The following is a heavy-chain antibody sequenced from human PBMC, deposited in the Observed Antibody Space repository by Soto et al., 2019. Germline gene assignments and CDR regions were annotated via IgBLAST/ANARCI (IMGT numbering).Heavy chain of an antibody. CDR3: ARDRLARGIPVAGRIDY. V-gene: IGHV3-21*01. J-gene: IGHJ4*02. Sequence: PGGSLRLSCAASGFIFSQYSMNWVRQAPGKGLEWVSSISSTGALMYYADSVKGRFTISRDDADNSLYLQMNSSRVEDTAVYYCARDRLARGIPVAGRIDYRAQGALVTVSS. D-gene: IGHD6-19*01. CDR2: ISSTGALM. CDR1: GFIFSQYS.